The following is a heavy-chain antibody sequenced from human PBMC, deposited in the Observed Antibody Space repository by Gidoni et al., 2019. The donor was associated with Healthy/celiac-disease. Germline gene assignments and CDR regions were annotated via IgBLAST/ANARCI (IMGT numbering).Heavy chain of an antibody. Sequence: EVQLLESGGGLVQPGGSLRLSCAASGFPFSSYAMSWVRQAPGKGLEWVSAISGSGGSTYYADSVKGRFTISRDNSKNTLYLQMNSLRAEDTAVYYCAKDRRMNYDFWSFFDYWGQGTLVTVSS. V-gene: IGHV3-23*01. CDR3: AKDRRMNYDFWSFFDY. J-gene: IGHJ4*02. CDR2: ISGSGGST. D-gene: IGHD3-3*01. CDR1: GFPFSSYA.